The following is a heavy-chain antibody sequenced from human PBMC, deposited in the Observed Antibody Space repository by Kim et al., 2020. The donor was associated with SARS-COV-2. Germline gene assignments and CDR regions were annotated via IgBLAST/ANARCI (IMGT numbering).Heavy chain of an antibody. Sequence: KLQGRVTMTTDTSTSTAYMELRSLRSDDTAVYYCAGGRLSSGYYFSFDYWGQGTLVTVSS. D-gene: IGHD3-22*01. J-gene: IGHJ4*02. CDR3: AGGRLSSGYYFSFDY. V-gene: IGHV1-18*01.